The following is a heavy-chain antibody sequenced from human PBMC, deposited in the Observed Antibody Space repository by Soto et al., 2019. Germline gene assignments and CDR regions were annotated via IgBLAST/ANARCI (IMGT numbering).Heavy chain of an antibody. CDR1: GCSFSRSD. CDR3: SRHPEGPRMVFYGMDV. Sequence: PXACLRLTCSACGCSFSRSDVHWVRQAPGQGLEWVGRVRSKIHNYATSFADSVRGRFTISRNDPDNTVPLEMSGLKSEDTALYYRSRHPEGPRMVFYGMDVCGQRTTVTVSS. V-gene: IGHV3-73*01. D-gene: IGHD2-8*01. CDR2: VRSKIHNYAT. J-gene: IGHJ6*02.